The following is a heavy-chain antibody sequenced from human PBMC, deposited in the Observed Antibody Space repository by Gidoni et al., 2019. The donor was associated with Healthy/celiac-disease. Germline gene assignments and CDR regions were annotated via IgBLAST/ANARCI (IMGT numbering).Heavy chain of an antibody. CDR2: IYYRGST. Sequence: QVQLQESGPGLVKPSQTLSLTCTVSGGSISSGGYYWSWIRQHPGKGLEWIGYIYYRGSTYYNPSLKSRVTISVDTSKNQFSLKLSSVTAADTAVYYCARGGVVPAAMKPHISDAFDIWGQGTMVTVSS. V-gene: IGHV4-31*03. CDR3: ARGGVVPAAMKPHISDAFDI. D-gene: IGHD2-2*01. J-gene: IGHJ3*02. CDR1: GGSISSGGYY.